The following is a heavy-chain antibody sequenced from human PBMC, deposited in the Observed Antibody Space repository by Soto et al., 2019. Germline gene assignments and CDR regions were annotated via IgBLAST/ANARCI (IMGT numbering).Heavy chain of an antibody. V-gene: IGHV3-23*01. J-gene: IGHJ3*02. CDR2: ISGSGGST. D-gene: IGHD1-7*01. CDR1: GFTFSSYA. CDR3: AKASTTGNYEDAFDI. Sequence: EVQLLESGGGLVQPGGSLRLSCAASGFTFSSYAMSLVRQAPGKGLEWVTGISGSGGSTYYADSVKGRFTISSDTSKNTLSLQMNSLRAEDTAVYYCAKASTTGNYEDAFDIWGQGTMVTVSS.